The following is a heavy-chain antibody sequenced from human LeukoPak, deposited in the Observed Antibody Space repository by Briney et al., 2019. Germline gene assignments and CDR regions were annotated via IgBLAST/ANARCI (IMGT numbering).Heavy chain of an antibody. Sequence: GGSLRLSCAVSGFTSSSYGMSWVRQAPGEGLEWGSGISGSGGSTYYADPVKGRFTISRDNSKNTLYLQMSSLTAEDTAVYYCAKDRAFRAGSYYFDYWGQGTLVTVSS. CDR2: ISGSGGST. J-gene: IGHJ4*02. CDR3: AKDRAFRAGSYYFDY. V-gene: IGHV3-23*01. CDR1: GFTSSSYG. D-gene: IGHD3-10*01.